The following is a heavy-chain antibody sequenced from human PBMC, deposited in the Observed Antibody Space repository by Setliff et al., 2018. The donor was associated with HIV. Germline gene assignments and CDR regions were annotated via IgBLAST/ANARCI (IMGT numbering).Heavy chain of an antibody. J-gene: IGHJ5*01. D-gene: IGHD5-12*01. Sequence: ASVKVSCKASGYTFTSYGISWVRQAPGQGLEWMGWINTGNGNTKYSQKFQDRVTITRDTSANTGYMELSGLRSEDTAVYYCARDRVPKRGYTYREPDFDSWGQGTLGTVS. CDR2: INTGNGNT. CDR1: GYTFTSYG. CDR3: ARDRVPKRGYTYREPDFDS. V-gene: IGHV1-3*04.